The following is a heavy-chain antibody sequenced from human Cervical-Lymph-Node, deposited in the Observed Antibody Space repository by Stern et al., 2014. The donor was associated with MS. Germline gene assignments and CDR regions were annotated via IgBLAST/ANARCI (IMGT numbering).Heavy chain of an antibody. CDR2: VNPRSGST. CDR3: ARGRGVTSVLDY. V-gene: IGHV1-46*01. CDR1: GYIFSNYF. Sequence: QVQLVESGAEVRKPGASLNVSCKASGYIFSNYFLHWVRQAPGQGLEWMGKVNPRSGSTSHAQKFQGRVTVTRDTSTSTVYMELGSLTSDDTAVYYCARGRGVTSVLDYWGQGTVVTVSS. J-gene: IGHJ4*02. D-gene: IGHD4-11*01.